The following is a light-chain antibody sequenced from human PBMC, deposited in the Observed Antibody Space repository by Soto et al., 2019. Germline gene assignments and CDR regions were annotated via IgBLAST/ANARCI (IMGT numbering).Light chain of an antibody. J-gene: IGKJ4*01. CDR3: QQYNNWPRAS. CDR1: QSISSN. Sequence: EIVMTQSPATLSVSPGERATLSCRASQSISSNLAWYQQKPGQAPRLLMFRTSSRATGFPARFSGSGSGTEFNLTTSSLQSEDFGVYYCQQYNNWPRASFGGGTKVDI. CDR2: RTS. V-gene: IGKV3-15*01.